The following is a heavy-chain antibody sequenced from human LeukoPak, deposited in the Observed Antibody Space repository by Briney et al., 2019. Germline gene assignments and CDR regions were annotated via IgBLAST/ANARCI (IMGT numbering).Heavy chain of an antibody. CDR1: GFPFSSYS. CDR3: AKGGQWELGKLDY. D-gene: IGHD1-26*01. CDR2: ISGGMTYI. V-gene: IGHV3-21*01. Sequence: GGSLRLSCAASGFPFSSYSINWVRQAPGKGLEWVSSISGGMTYIYYADSVKGRFTISRDNAKNTLYLQMNSLRAEDTAVYYCAKGGQWELGKLDYWGQGTLVTVSS. J-gene: IGHJ4*02.